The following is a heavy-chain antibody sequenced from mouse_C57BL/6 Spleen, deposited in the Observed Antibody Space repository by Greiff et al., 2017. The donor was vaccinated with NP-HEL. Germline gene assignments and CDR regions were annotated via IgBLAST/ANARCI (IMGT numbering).Heavy chain of an antibody. CDR3: ARPLFDY. Sequence: QVQLQQSGPELVKPGASVKISCKASGYAFSGSWMNWVKQRPGKGLEWIGRIYPGDGDTNYNGKFKGKATLTADKSSSTAYMQLSSLTSEDSAVYFCARPLFDYWGQGTTLTVSS. J-gene: IGHJ2*01. V-gene: IGHV1-82*01. CDR1: GYAFSGSW. CDR2: IYPGDGDT.